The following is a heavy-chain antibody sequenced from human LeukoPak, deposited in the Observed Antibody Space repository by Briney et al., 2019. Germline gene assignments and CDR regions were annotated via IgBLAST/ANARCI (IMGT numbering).Heavy chain of an antibody. J-gene: IGHJ3*02. V-gene: IGHV4-61*02. CDR1: GDSISSGDYY. CDR3: ARGPYSYDSSGAFDI. CDR2: ISSSGST. D-gene: IGHD3-22*01. Sequence: SETLSLTCTVSGDSISSGDYYWSWIRQPAGKGLDWIGRISSSGSTNYTPSLKHRVTISVGTYKNQLALKPGSVTAADSAVYFCARGPYSYDSSGAFDIWGQGTMVTVSS.